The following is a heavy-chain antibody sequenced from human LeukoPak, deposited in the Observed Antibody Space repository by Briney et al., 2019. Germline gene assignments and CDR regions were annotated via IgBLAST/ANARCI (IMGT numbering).Heavy chain of an antibody. CDR3: AREYGSGSYFYYYYYGMDV. CDR1: GGSFSGYY. D-gene: IGHD3-10*01. V-gene: IGHV4-34*01. Sequence: SETLSLTCAVYGGSFSGYYWSWIRQPPGKGLEWIGKINHSGSTNYNPSLKSRVTISVDTSKNQFSLKLSSVTAADTAVYYCAREYGSGSYFYYYYYGMDVWGQGTTVTVSS. J-gene: IGHJ6*02. CDR2: INHSGST.